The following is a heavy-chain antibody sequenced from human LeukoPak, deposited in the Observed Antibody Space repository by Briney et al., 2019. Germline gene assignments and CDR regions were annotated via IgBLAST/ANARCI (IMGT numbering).Heavy chain of an antibody. D-gene: IGHD3-22*01. CDR3: AREAGSYDSSGYYSLYYSFDY. V-gene: IGHV4-59*12. Sequence: SETLSLTCTVSGGSISTYYWSWIRQPPGKGLEWIGYIYYSGSTNYNPSLKSRVTTSVDTSKNQFSLKLTSVTAADTAVYYCAREAGSYDSSGYYSLYYSFDYWGQGTLVTVSS. CDR2: IYYSGST. J-gene: IGHJ4*02. CDR1: GGSISTYY.